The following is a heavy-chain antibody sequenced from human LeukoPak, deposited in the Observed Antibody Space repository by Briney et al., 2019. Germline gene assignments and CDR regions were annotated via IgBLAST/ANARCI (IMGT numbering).Heavy chain of an antibody. CDR3: ARDLHSSGFYYFDY. Sequence: PGGSLRLSCAASGFTFSSYWMHWVRQAPGKGLVWVSRINSDGSTTNYADSVKGRFTISRDNAKNTLYLQMNSLGAEDTAVYYCARDLHSSGFYYFDYWGQGTLVTVSS. V-gene: IGHV3-74*01. J-gene: IGHJ4*02. CDR1: GFTFSSYW. CDR2: INSDGSTT. D-gene: IGHD6-19*01.